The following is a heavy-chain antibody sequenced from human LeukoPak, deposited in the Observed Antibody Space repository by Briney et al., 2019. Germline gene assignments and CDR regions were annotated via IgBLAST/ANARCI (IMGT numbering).Heavy chain of an antibody. CDR1: GFTFSSYA. CDR3: ARDLSGVTGYTYGRGIDY. Sequence: GGSLTLSCAASGFTFSSYAMSWVRQAPGKGLEWVSAISGSGGSTYYADSVKGRFTISRDNAKTSLYLQMNSLRAEDTAVYYCARDLSGVTGYTYGRGIDYWGQGTLVTVSS. J-gene: IGHJ4*02. V-gene: IGHV3-23*01. CDR2: ISGSGGST. D-gene: IGHD5-18*01.